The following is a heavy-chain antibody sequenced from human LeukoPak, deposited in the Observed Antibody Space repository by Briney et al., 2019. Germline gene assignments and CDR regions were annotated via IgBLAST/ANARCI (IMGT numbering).Heavy chain of an antibody. CDR3: ARVATPIAVAGRGFFDY. V-gene: IGHV4-59*01. Sequence: KPSETLSLTCTVSGGSISGYHWSWIRQPPGKGLEWIGNIYYSGSTNYSPSLKSRVTISVDTSKNQFSLKLSSVTAADTAVYYCARVATPIAVAGRGFFDYWGQGTLVTVSS. CDR1: GGSISGYH. D-gene: IGHD6-19*01. J-gene: IGHJ4*02. CDR2: IYYSGST.